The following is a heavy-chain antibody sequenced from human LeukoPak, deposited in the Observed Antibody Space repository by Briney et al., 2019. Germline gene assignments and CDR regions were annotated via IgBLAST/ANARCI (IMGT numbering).Heavy chain of an antibody. CDR2: IDPSDSYT. CDR1: GYSFTSYW. D-gene: IGHD4-23*01. CDR3: ARNDYGDNHDAFDI. V-gene: IGHV5-10-1*01. J-gene: IGHJ3*02. Sequence: GESLKISCKGSGYSFTSYWISWVRQMPGKGLEWMGRIDPSDSYTNYSPSFQGHVTISADKSISTAYLQWSSPKASDTAMYYCARNDYGDNHDAFDIWGQGTMVTVSS.